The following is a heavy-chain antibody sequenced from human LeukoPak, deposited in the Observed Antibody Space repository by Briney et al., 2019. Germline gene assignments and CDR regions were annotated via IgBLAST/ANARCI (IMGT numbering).Heavy chain of an antibody. J-gene: IGHJ4*02. CDR2: IYPSGST. V-gene: IGHV4-61*02. D-gene: IGHD3-3*01. CDR3: ARELYDFWSGYYLNY. Sequence: PSQTLTLTCTVSGGSISSGSYYWSWIRQPAGKGLEWIGRIYPSGSTNYNPSLKSRVTISVDTPKNQFSLKLSSVTAADTAVYYCARELYDFWSGYYLNYWGQGTLVTVSS. CDR1: GGSISSGSYY.